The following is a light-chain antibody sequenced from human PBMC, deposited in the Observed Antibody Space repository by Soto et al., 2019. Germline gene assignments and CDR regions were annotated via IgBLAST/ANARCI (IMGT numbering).Light chain of an antibody. CDR2: EVS. Sequence: QSALTQPPSASGSPGQSVTISGTGTSSDVGGYTYVTWYQQHPGKAPKLMIYEVSKRPSGVPDRFSGSKSGNTASLTVSWLQAEDEADYYCSSYADSNNVLFGGGTKVTVL. CDR3: SSYADSNNVL. V-gene: IGLV2-8*01. J-gene: IGLJ2*01. CDR1: SSDVGGYTY.